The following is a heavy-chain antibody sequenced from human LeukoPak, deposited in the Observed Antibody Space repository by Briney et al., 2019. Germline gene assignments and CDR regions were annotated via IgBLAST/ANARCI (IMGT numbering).Heavy chain of an antibody. CDR3: ARIGGSGYYDGPGY. D-gene: IGHD3-22*01. CDR1: GGSFSGYY. V-gene: IGHV4-34*01. J-gene: IGHJ4*02. CDR2: INHSEST. Sequence: PSETLSLTCAVYGGSFSGYYWSWIRQPPGKGLEWIGEINHSESTNYNPSLKSRVTISVDTSKNQFSLELSSVTAADTAVYYCARIGGSGYYDGPGYWGQGTLVTVSS.